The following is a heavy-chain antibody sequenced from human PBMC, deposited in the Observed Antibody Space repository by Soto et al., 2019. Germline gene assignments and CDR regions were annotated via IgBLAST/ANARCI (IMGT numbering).Heavy chain of an antibody. D-gene: IGHD3-16*02. Sequence: QVQLVQSGAEVKKPGASVKVSCRASGYTFTSQYIHWVRQAPGQGLEWMGIINPSISTTTYAQKFQGRDTMTRDTSTSTVYMELSSLRSEDTAVYYCTREADYIGGTYRRGFDYWGQGTLVTVST. CDR3: TREADYIGGTYRRGFDY. V-gene: IGHV1-46*03. CDR1: GYTFTSQY. CDR2: INPSISTT. J-gene: IGHJ4*02.